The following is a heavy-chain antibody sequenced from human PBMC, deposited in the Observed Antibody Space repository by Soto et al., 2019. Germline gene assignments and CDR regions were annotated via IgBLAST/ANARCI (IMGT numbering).Heavy chain of an antibody. CDR2: IYYGGCT. CDR1: GGSISSSSYY. J-gene: IGHJ4*02. Sequence: QLQLQESGPGLVKPSETLSLTCTVSGGSISSSSYYWGWIRQPPGKGLEWIGIIYYGGCTYYNPSLKSRFTISLDTSKNQCSLKLSSVTAADTAVYYCARRVSGSYSDYWVQGTLVTVSS. V-gene: IGHV4-39*01. CDR3: ARRVSGSYSDY. D-gene: IGHD3-10*01.